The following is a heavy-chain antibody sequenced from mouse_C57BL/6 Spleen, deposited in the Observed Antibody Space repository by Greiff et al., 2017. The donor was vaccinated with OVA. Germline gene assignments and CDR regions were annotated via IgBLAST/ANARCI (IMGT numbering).Heavy chain of an antibody. D-gene: IGHD2-1*01. J-gene: IGHJ3*01. V-gene: IGHV5-9-1*02. CDR3: TNGNYGSFAY. CDR1: GFTFSSYA. Sequence: DVHLVESGEGLVKPGGSLKLSCAASGFTFSSYAMSWVRQTPEKRLEWVAYISSGGDYIYYADTVKGRFTISRDNARNTLYLQMSSLKSEDTAMYYCTNGNYGSFAYWGQGTLVTVSA. CDR2: ISSGGDYI.